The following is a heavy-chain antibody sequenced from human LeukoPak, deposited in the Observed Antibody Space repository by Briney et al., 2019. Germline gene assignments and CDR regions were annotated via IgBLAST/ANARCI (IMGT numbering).Heavy chain of an antibody. V-gene: IGHV4-39*01. CDR1: GASVTMGSYY. D-gene: IGHD3-22*01. CDR3: ARPFQDYDKGTFFYFFDF. CDR2: FHFGGST. J-gene: IGHJ4*02. Sequence: SETLSLTCSVSGASVTMGSYYWAWIRQPPGKGLEWIGTFHFGGSTYYNPSLKSRVTISVDTSKNSVSLMLRSVTAADTAVYFCARPFQDYDKGTFFYFFDFWGQGILVTVSS.